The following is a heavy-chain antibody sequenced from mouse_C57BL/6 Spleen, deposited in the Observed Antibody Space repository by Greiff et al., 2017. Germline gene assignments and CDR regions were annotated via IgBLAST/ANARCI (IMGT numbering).Heavy chain of an antibody. CDR1: GYTFTDYY. D-gene: IGHD1-1*01. CDR2: INPNNGGT. Sequence: EVQLQQSGPELVKPGASVKISCKASGYTFTDYYMNWVKQSHGKSLEWIGDINPNNGGTSYNQKFKGKATLTVDKSSSTAYMELRSLTSEDSAVYYCARRYGSRYAMDYWGQGTSVTVSS. CDR3: ARRYGSRYAMDY. J-gene: IGHJ4*01. V-gene: IGHV1-26*01.